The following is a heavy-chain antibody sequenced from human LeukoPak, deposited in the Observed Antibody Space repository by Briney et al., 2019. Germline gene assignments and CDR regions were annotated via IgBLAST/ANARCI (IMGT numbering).Heavy chain of an antibody. CDR3: TRVSILEVEDY. J-gene: IGHJ4*02. Sequence: PGGSLRLSCAASGFTYSNSWMNWVRQAPGKGLEWVANIKPDGSEKYYVDSVKGRFTISRDNADNLLYLQMNSLRVEDTAVYFCTRVSILEVEDYWGQGTLVTVPS. V-gene: IGHV3-7*01. CDR1: GFTYSNSW. CDR2: IKPDGSEK. D-gene: IGHD1-26*01.